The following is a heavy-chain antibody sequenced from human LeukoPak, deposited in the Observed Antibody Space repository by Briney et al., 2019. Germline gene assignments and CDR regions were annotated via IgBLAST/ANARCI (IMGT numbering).Heavy chain of an antibody. J-gene: IGHJ4*02. CDR2: SIPIFGIP. D-gene: IGHD2-21*02. Sequence: GASVNVSCKACGGTFISYAIMWVRQAPGQGLEGMERSIPIFGIPNYAQKFQGRGTITADNSTSTAYMELRSLRSEPTAVHYCARDPPPYCGGDCYPDYWGQGNLVTVSS. CDR3: ARDPPPYCGGDCYPDY. CDR1: GGTFISYA. V-gene: IGHV1-69*04.